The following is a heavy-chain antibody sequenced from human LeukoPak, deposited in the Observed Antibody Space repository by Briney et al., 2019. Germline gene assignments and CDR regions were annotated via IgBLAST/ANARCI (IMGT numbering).Heavy chain of an antibody. V-gene: IGHV3-74*01. D-gene: IGHD3-10*01. CDR1: GFTFSSYW. Sequence: GGSLRLSCAASGFTFSSYWMHWVRQAPGKGLVWVSRVNSDGSSTNYADSVRGRFTVSRDNANNTLYLQTNSLRAEDTAVYYCARPFGDHTGDYWGQGTLVTVSS. J-gene: IGHJ4*02. CDR3: ARPFGDHTGDY. CDR2: VNSDGSST.